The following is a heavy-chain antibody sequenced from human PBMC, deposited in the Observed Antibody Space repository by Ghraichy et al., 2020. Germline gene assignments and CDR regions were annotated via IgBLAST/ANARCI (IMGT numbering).Heavy chain of an antibody. D-gene: IGHD2/OR15-2a*01. J-gene: IGHJ4*02. Sequence: GGSLRLSCAASGFTVSSNYMSWVRQAPGKGLEWVSVIYSGGSTYYADSVKGRFTISRDNSKNTLYLQMNSLRAEDTAVYYCASSTPQLKYYFDYWGQGTLVTVSS. CDR2: IYSGGST. V-gene: IGHV3-66*02. CDR1: GFTVSSNY. CDR3: ASSTPQLKYYFDY.